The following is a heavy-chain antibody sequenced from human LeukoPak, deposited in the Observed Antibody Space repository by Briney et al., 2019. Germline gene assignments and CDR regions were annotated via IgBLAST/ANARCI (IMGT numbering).Heavy chain of an antibody. J-gene: IGHJ4*02. V-gene: IGHV4-59*12. CDR1: GGSISSYY. CDR2: IYYSGST. D-gene: IGHD2-21*02. CDR3: VREGSIRRLYYFDY. Sequence: PSETLSLTCTVSGGSISSYYWSWIRQPPGKGLEWIGYIYYSGSTNYNPSLKSRVTISVDTSKNQFSLKLSSVTAADTAVYYCVREGSIRRLYYFDYWGQGTLVTVSS.